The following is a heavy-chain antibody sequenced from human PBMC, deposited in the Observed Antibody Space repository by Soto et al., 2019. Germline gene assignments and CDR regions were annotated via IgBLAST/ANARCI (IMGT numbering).Heavy chain of an antibody. Sequence: GGSLRLSCAASGFTFSNAWMSWVRQAPGKGLEWVGRIKSKTDGGTTDYAAPVKGRFTISRDDSKNTLYLQMNSPKTEDTAVYYCTTGITIFGVAGVDYWGQGTLVTVSS. CDR2: IKSKTDGGTT. CDR1: GFTFSNAW. CDR3: TTGITIFGVAGVDY. J-gene: IGHJ4*02. V-gene: IGHV3-15*01. D-gene: IGHD3-3*01.